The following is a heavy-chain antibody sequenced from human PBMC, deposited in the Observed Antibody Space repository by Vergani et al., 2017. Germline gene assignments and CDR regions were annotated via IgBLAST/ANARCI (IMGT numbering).Heavy chain of an antibody. V-gene: IGHV4-4*07. CDR3: ARSGPYYDFWSGYYSNIFDY. J-gene: IGHJ4*02. D-gene: IGHD3-3*01. Sequence: QVQLQESGPVLVKPSETLSLTCTVSGGSISSYYWSWIRQPAGKGLEWIGRIYTSGSTNYNPSLKSRVTMSVDTSKNQFSLKLSSVTAADTAVYYCARSGPYYDFWSGYYSNIFDYWGQGTLVTVSS. CDR1: GGSISSYY. CDR2: IYTSGST.